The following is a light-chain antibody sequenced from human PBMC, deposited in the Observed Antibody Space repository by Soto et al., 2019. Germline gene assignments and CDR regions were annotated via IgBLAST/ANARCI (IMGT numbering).Light chain of an antibody. CDR1: SSDVGGYNY. J-gene: IGLJ2*01. V-gene: IGLV2-8*01. CDR2: EVS. CDR3: SSYAGNTIFVL. Sequence: QSALTQPPSASGSPGQSVTISCTGTSSDVGGYNYVSWYQQHPGKAPKLMIYEVSKRPSGVPDRFSGSKSGSTASLTVSGLQAEDEADYYCSSYAGNTIFVLFGGGTKLTVL.